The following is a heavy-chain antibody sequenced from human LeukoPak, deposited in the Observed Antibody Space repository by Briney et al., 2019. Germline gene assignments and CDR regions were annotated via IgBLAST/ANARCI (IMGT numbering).Heavy chain of an antibody. CDR3: VRDATNYYGSDGLDY. D-gene: IGHD3-10*01. CDR2: IWFDESNI. Sequence: PGGSLRLSCTASGFLFGSFAMHWVRQAPGKGLEWVAVIWFDESNIHYVDSVKDRFTISRDNSRNTVYLQMSSLRAEDTAVYFCVRDATNYYGSDGLDYWGQGTLVTVSS. CDR1: GFLFGSFA. V-gene: IGHV3-33*01. J-gene: IGHJ4*02.